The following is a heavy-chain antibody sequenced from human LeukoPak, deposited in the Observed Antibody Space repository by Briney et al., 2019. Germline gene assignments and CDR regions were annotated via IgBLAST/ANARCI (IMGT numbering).Heavy chain of an antibody. V-gene: IGHV1-18*01. Sequence: ASVTVSCKASGYSFSSYGITWVRQAPGQGLEWLGWISASNGNTNYAQKLQGRVTMTSDTSTSTAYMDLRSLTPDATAFYYCARYPLSYTGNWHYFFDYWGQGTLLTVTS. J-gene: IGHJ4*02. CDR1: GYSFSSYG. CDR2: ISASNGNT. D-gene: IGHD1-7*01. CDR3: ARYPLSYTGNWHYFFDY.